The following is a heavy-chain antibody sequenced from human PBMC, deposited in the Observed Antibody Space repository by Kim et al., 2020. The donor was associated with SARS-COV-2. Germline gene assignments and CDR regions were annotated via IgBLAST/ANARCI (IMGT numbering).Heavy chain of an antibody. J-gene: IGHJ4*02. CDR3: TGIAYGDYGLGNFFDY. D-gene: IGHD4-17*01. V-gene: IGHV3-49*03. CDR1: GITFGDYA. Sequence: GGSLRLSCTASGITFGDYAMSWFRQAPGKGLEWVGFIRSKAYGGTTEYAAYVKGRFTISRDDTKSIAYLQMNSLKTEDTAVYYCTGIAYGDYGLGNFFDYWGQGTLVTVSS. CDR2: IRSKAYGGTT.